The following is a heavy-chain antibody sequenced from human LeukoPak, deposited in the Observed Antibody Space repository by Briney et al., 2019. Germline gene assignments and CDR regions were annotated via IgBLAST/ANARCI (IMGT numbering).Heavy chain of an antibody. Sequence: GGSLRLSCTASGFTFNNYAMSWFRQAPGKGLEWVAAISGSSGNIFYADSLKGRFTISSDNSKNTLFLNMTSLRADDTAVYYCAKDRFGSGSPNWFGPWGQGTLVTVSS. CDR1: GFTFNNYA. V-gene: IGHV3-23*01. J-gene: IGHJ5*02. CDR3: AKDRFGSGSPNWFGP. D-gene: IGHD3-10*01. CDR2: ISGSSGNI.